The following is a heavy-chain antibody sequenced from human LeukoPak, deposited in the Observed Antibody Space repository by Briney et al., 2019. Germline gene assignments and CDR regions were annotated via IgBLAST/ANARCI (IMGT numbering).Heavy chain of an antibody. Sequence: GGSLRLSCEASGFIFKNYARHWVRQAPGKGLEWVAFIWYDGSNKYYADSVKGRFTISRDNSKNTLYLQMNSLRAEDTAVYYGGRDWGAGWLQLGFDYWGQGTLVTVSS. CDR1: GFIFKNYA. V-gene: IGHV3-30*04. D-gene: IGHD5-24*01. CDR2: IWYDGSNK. CDR3: GRDWGAGWLQLGFDY. J-gene: IGHJ4*02.